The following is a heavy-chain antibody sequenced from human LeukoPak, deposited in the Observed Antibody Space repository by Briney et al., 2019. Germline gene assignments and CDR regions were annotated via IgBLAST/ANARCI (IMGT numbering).Heavy chain of an antibody. CDR2: ISGSAGST. CDR3: AKVMSVVAATRWYYFDY. V-gene: IGHV3-23*01. D-gene: IGHD2-15*01. CDR1: GFTFSSYA. J-gene: IGHJ4*02. Sequence: GGSLRLSCAASGFTFSSYAMSWVRQAPGKGLEWVSGISGSAGSTYYADAVKGRFAISRDNSKNTLYLQMNSLRAEDTAVYYCAKVMSVVAATRWYYFDYWGQGTLVTVSS.